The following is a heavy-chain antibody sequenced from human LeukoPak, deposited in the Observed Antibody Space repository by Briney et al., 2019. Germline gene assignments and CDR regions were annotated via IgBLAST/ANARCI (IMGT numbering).Heavy chain of an antibody. J-gene: IGHJ4*02. CDR3: ARVIGYCSSTSCYTRSNYFDY. V-gene: IGHV4-30-4*01. D-gene: IGHD2-2*02. CDR1: GGSISSGDYY. Sequence: SQTLSLTCTVSGGSISSGDYYWRWIRQPPGKGLEWIVYIYYSGSTYYNPSLKSRVTISVDTSKNQFSLKLSSVTAADTAVYYCARVIGYCSSTSCYTRSNYFDYWGQGTLVTVSS. CDR2: IYYSGST.